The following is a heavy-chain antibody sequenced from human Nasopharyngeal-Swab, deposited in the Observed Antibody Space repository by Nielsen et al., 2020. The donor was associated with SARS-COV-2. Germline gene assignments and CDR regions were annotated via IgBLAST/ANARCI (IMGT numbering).Heavy chain of an antibody. V-gene: IGHV4-4*07. CDR1: GGSISSYY. J-gene: IGHJ6*02. D-gene: IGHD1-26*01. Sequence: SETLSLTCTVSGGSISSYYWSWIRQLAGKGLEWIGRTYTSGSTNYNPSLKSRVTMSVDTSKNQFSLKLSSVTAADTAVYYCARGGSYFTSGMDVWGQGTTVTVSS. CDR3: ARGGSYFTSGMDV. CDR2: TYTSGST.